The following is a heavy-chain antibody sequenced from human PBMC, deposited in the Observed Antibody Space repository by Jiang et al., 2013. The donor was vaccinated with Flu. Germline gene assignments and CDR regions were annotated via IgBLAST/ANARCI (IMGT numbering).Heavy chain of an antibody. CDR1: GYTLTSYG. J-gene: IGHJ5*02. Sequence: GAEVKKPGASVKVSCKASGYTLTSYGISWVRQAPGQGLEWMGIINPSGGSTSYAQKFQGRVTMTRDTSTSTVYMELSSLRSEDTAVYYCARGIWQQLDWFDPWGQGTLVTVSS. V-gene: IGHV1-46*03. CDR2: INPSGGST. CDR3: ARGIWQQLDWFDP. D-gene: IGHD6-13*01.